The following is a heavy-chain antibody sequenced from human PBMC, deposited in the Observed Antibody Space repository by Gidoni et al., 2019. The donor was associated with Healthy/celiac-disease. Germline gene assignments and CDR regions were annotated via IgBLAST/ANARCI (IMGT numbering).Heavy chain of an antibody. CDR2: ISSSSSYI. CDR1: GFTFGSYS. J-gene: IGHJ6*02. CDR3: ARARDDFWSGLSLNYYYYGMDV. Sequence: EVQLVESGGGLVKPGGSLRLSCAASGFTFGSYSMNWVRQAPGKGLEWVSSISSSSSYIYYADSVKGRFTISRDNAKNSLYLQMNSLRAEDTAVYYCARARDDFWSGLSLNYYYYGMDVWGQGTTVTVSS. D-gene: IGHD3-3*01. V-gene: IGHV3-21*01.